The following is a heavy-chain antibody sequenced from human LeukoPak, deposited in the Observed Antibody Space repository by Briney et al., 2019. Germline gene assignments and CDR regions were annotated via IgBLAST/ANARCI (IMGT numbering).Heavy chain of an antibody. CDR2: IFSSGST. CDR1: GGSINSGSYY. CDR3: ARARTHYSDSSGLSWFDP. D-gene: IGHD3-22*01. Sequence: SEALSLTCTVSGGSINSGSYYWSWIRQLPGMGLEWIGFIFSSGSTYYNPSLKSRVTMSVDTSKNQFSLRLSSVTAADTAVYYCARARTHYSDSSGLSWFDPWGQGTQVTVSS. J-gene: IGHJ5*02. V-gene: IGHV4-31*03.